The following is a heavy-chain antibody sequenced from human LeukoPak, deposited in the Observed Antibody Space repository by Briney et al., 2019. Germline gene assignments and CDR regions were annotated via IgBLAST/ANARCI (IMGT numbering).Heavy chain of an antibody. J-gene: IGHJ4*02. CDR1: GFTFSSYG. CDR3: ARDPEFWYY. D-gene: IGHD2-8*02. Sequence: GGSLRLSCAASGFTFSSYGMHWVRQAPGKGLEWVANIKQDGSEKYYVDSVKGRFTISRDNAKNSLYLQMNSLRAEDTAVYYCARDPEFWYYWGQGTLVTVSS. CDR2: IKQDGSEK. V-gene: IGHV3-7*01.